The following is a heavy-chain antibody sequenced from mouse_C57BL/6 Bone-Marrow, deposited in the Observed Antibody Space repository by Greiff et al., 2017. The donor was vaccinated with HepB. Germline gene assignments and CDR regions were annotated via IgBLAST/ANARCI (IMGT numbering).Heavy chain of an antibody. CDR2: IYPGGGYT. D-gene: IGHD1-1*01. CDR3: ARSGYYGSGGWFAY. V-gene: IGHV1-63*01. Sequence: QVQLQQPGAELVRPGTSVKMSCKASGYTFTNYWIGWVKQRPGHGLEWIGDIYPGGGYTNYNEKFKGKATLTADKSSSTAYMQFSSLTSEDSAIYSCARSGYYGSGGWFAYWGQGTLVTVSA. CDR1: GYTFTNYW. J-gene: IGHJ3*01.